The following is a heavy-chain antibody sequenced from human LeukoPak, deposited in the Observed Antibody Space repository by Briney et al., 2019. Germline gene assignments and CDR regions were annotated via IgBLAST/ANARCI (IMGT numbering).Heavy chain of an antibody. D-gene: IGHD6-19*01. CDR1: GGSLSSTSYS. CDR2: IYYIGSP. J-gene: IGHJ4*02. V-gene: IGHV4-39*01. Sequence: PSETLPLTCTVSGGSLSSTSYSRGWIRQPPGKGLGWIGSIYYIGSPHSNPSLKSRVTISVDTSKNQFSLKLSSVTAADTAVYYCTRLPWTDSSGWYMFDYWGQRTLVIVSS. CDR3: TRLPWTDSSGWYMFDY.